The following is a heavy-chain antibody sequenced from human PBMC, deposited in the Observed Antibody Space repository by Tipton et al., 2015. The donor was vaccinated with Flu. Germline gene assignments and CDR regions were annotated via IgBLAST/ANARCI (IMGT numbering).Heavy chain of an antibody. CDR2: ISSSGSTI. D-gene: IGHD3-3*01. CDR3: ARDAQITIFDRYYGMDV. J-gene: IGHJ6*02. CDR1: GFTLSSYE. Sequence: SLRLSCAASGFTLSSYEMNWVRQAPGKGLEWVSYISSSGSTIYYADSVKGRFTISRDNAKNSLYLQMNSLRAEDTAVYYCARDAQITIFDRYYGMDVWGQGTTVTVSS. V-gene: IGHV3-48*03.